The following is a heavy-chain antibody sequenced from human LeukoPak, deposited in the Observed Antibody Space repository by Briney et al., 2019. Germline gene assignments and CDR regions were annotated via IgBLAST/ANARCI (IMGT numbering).Heavy chain of an antibody. D-gene: IGHD6-13*01. CDR1: EYTLNEMA. V-gene: IGHV1-24*01. Sequence: PGASVKVSCKVFEYTLNEMAMHWVRQSPGEGLEWMGGFDPDLSEIVYAQKFQGRVTMTTDTFTNTAYMELTSLRSDDTATYYCAILAAAQTGDSWGQGTLVSVSS. J-gene: IGHJ4*02. CDR3: AILAAAQTGDS. CDR2: FDPDLSEI.